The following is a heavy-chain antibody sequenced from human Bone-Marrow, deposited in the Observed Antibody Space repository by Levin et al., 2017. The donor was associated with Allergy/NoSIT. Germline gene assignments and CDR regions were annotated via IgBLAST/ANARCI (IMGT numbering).Heavy chain of an antibody. CDR3: ARVGEMANGTYYYYGMDV. V-gene: IGHV3-30-3*01. CDR1: GFTFSSSA. J-gene: IGHJ6*02. D-gene: IGHD5-24*01. Sequence: LSLTCAASGFTFSSSAMHWVRQAPGKGLEWVAVISYDGSNKYYADSVKGRFTISRDNSKNTLYLQMNSLRAEDTAVYYCARVGEMANGTYYYYGMDVWGQGTTVTVSS. CDR2: ISYDGSNK.